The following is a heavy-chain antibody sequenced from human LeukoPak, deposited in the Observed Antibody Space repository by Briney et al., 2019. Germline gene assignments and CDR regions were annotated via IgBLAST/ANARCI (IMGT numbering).Heavy chain of an antibody. J-gene: IGHJ5*02. V-gene: IGHV1-2*02. CDR1: GYTFTGYY. D-gene: IGHD1-26*01. CDR2: INPNSGGT. Sequence: ASVKVSCKASGYTFTGYYMHWVRQAPGQGLEGMGWINPNSGGTNYAQKFQGRVTMTRDTSISTAYMELSRLRSDDTAVYYCARGPMYSGSHHESWGQGTLVTVSS. CDR3: ARGPMYSGSHHES.